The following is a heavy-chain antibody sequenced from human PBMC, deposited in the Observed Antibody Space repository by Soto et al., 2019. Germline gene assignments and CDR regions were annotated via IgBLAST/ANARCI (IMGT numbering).Heavy chain of an antibody. CDR1: GGSISSSSYY. Sequence: PSETLSLTCTVSGGSISSSSYYWGWIRQPPGKGLEWIGSIYYSGSTYYNPSLKSRVTISVDTSKNQLSLKLTSVTAAETDVYFCERHHPRTLAAIEIPFEFWCKGPLVT. CDR3: ERHHPRTLAAIEIPFEF. D-gene: IGHD6-25*01. V-gene: IGHV4-39*07. CDR2: IYYSGST. J-gene: IGHJ4*02.